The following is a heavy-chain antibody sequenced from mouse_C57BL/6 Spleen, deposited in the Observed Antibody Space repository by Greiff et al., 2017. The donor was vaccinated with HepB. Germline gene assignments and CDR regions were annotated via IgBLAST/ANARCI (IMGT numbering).Heavy chain of an antibody. J-gene: IGHJ3*01. CDR1: GFTFSNYW. Sequence: EVKLMESGGGLVQPGGSMKLSCVASGFTFSNYWMNWVRQSPEKGLEWVAQIRLKSDNYATYYAESVKGRFTISRDDSKSSVYLQMNNLRAEDTVIYYCTQFAYWGQGTLVTVSA. CDR3: TQFAY. CDR2: IRLKSDNYAT. V-gene: IGHV6-3*01.